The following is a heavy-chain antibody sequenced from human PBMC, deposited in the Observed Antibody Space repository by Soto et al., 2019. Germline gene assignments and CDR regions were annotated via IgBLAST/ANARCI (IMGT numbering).Heavy chain of an antibody. Sequence: GGSLRLSCAASGITFSSYWMSWVRQAPGKGLEWVANIKQDGSGKYYVDSVKGRFTISRDNAKNSLYLQMNSLRAEDTAVYYCARDRGYGLTVFDYWGQGTLVTVSS. D-gene: IGHD5-18*01. CDR2: IKQDGSGK. CDR1: GITFSSYW. J-gene: IGHJ4*02. V-gene: IGHV3-7*05. CDR3: ARDRGYGLTVFDY.